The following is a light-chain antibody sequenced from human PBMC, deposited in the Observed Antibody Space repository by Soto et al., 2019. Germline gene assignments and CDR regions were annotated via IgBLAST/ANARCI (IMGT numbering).Light chain of an antibody. Sequence: EIVLTQSPATLSLSPGERATLCCRASQIINANLAWYQQKPGQATRLVVWDATQRATGIPARFSGSGSGTDFTLTIGDLEPEDFAVYYCQHRGNWPVFGGGTKVEIK. CDR1: QIINAN. J-gene: IGKJ4*01. CDR3: QHRGNWPV. CDR2: DAT. V-gene: IGKV3-11*01.